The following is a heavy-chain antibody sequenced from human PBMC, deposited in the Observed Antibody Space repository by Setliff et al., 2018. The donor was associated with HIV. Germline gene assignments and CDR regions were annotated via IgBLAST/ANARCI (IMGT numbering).Heavy chain of an antibody. CDR1: GGSIISSSYY. V-gene: IGHV4-39*01. CDR3: ARQGLTMNPGVPAPILYFFDY. J-gene: IGHJ4*02. CDR2: MYYRGTT. Sequence: SETLSLTCTVSGGSIISSSYYWGWIRLPPGKGLEWIGSMYYRGTTYNNPSLKSRVTFSADTPKNQFSLNLNSVTATDTAVYFCARQGLTMNPGVPAPILYFFDYWGQGILVTVSS. D-gene: IGHD3-10*01.